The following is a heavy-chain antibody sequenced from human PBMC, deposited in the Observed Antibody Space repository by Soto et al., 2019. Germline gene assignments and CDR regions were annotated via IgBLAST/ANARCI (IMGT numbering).Heavy chain of an antibody. CDR2: IYYSEST. V-gene: IGHV4-31*03. CDR3: ARVPDY. CDR1: VGSISSGGYY. J-gene: IGHJ4*02. Sequence: QVQLQESRPGLVKPSQTLSLTCTVSVGSISSGGYYWSWIRQHPGKRLEWIGYIYYSESTYYNPSLKRRVTIAVDTSKNPCSLKLSSVTAADTAVYYCARVPDYWGQGTLVTVSS.